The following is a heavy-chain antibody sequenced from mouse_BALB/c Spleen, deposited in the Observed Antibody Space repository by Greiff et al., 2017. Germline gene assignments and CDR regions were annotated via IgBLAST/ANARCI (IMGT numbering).Heavy chain of an antibody. D-gene: IGHD2-1*01. J-gene: IGHJ2*01. CDR2: IYPGDGDT. V-gene: IGHV1-80*01. CDR1: GYAFSSYW. Sequence: QVQLKQSGAELVRPGSSVKISCKASGYAFSSYWMNWVKQRPGQGLEWIGQIYPGDGDTNYNGKFKGKATLTADKSSSTAYMQLSSLTSEDSAVYFCARRGGNYEGDYWGQGTTLTVSS. CDR3: ARRGGNYEGDY.